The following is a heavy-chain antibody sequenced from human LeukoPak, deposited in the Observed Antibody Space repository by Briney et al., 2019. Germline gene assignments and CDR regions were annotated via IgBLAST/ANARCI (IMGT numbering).Heavy chain of an antibody. V-gene: IGHV1-3*01. CDR1: GYTFTSYA. D-gene: IGHD6-13*01. CDR3: ARVEQQLAYYYYMDV. J-gene: IGHJ6*03. Sequence: VASVKVSCKASGYTFTSYAMHWVRQAPGQRLEWMGWINAGNGNTKYSQKFQGRVTITRDTSASTAYMELSSLRSEDTAVYYCARVEQQLAYYYYMDVWGKGTTVTVSS. CDR2: INAGNGNT.